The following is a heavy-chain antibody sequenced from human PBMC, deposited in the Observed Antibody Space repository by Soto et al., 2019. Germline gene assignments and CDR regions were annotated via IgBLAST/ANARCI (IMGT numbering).Heavy chain of an antibody. CDR2: IKQDGSEK. J-gene: IGHJ3*02. CDR3: ARVPLHVSSSWYPGAFDI. V-gene: IGHV3-7*01. Sequence: GGSLRLSCAASGFTFSSYWMSWVRQAPGKGQEWVANIKQDGSEKYYVDSVKGRFTISRDNAKNSLYLQMNSLRAEDTAVYYCARVPLHVSSSWYPGAFDIWGQGTMVTVSS. CDR1: GFTFSSYW. D-gene: IGHD6-13*01.